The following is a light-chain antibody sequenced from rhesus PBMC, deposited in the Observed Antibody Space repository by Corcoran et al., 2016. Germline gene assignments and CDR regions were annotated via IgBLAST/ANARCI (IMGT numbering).Light chain of an antibody. CDR1: QSVSSY. Sequence: EIVMTQYPATLSLSPGERATLSCRASQSVSSYVAWYQQKPEQAPRPLIYGASSRATGIPDRFSGSGSGTDFTLTISSLEPEDFAVYYGQQYSKWPQYSFGQGTKVEIK. J-gene: IGKJ2*01. CDR3: QQYSKWPQYS. V-gene: IGKV3S9*01. CDR2: GAS.